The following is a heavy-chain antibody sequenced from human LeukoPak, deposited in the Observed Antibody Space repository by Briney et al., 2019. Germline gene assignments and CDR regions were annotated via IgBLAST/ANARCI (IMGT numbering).Heavy chain of an antibody. CDR2: ISYDGNNK. V-gene: IGHV3-30*18. D-gene: IGHD2-15*01. CDR1: GFSFSSYG. CDR3: AKDKSKYCSGGTCPTNFDY. Sequence: PGGSLRLSCAASGFSFSSYGMHWVRQAPGKGLEWVAVISYDGNNKNYADSVKGRLTLSRDNSKNTLYLQMNSLRAEDTAVYYCAKDKSKYCSGGTCPTNFDYWGQGTLVTVSS. J-gene: IGHJ4*02.